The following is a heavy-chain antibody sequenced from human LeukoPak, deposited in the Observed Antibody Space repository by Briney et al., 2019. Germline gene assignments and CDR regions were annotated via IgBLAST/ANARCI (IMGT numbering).Heavy chain of an antibody. CDR1: GFTFSTYA. D-gene: IGHD5-12*01. V-gene: IGHV3-30-3*01. CDR3: ARDRLPPPGVYCFDP. Sequence: GGSLRLSCAASGFTFSTYAMHWVRQAPGQGLEWVAAISSGGNHKHFADSVKGRFTISRDNSKNTLFLQMNSLRPEDTAVYYCARDRLPPPGVYCFDPWGQGTLVTVSS. CDR2: ISSGGNHK. J-gene: IGHJ5*02.